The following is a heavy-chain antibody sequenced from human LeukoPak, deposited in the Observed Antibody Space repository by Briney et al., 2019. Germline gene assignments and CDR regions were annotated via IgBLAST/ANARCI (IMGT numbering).Heavy chain of an antibody. CDR2: INHSGST. D-gene: IGHD3-3*01. Sequence: SETLSLTCAVYGGSFSGYYWSWIRQPPGKGLEWIGEINHSGSTNYSPSLKSRVTISVDTSKNQFSLKLSSVTAADTAVYYCARHASATIFGVVSSFNWFDPWGQGTLVTVSS. J-gene: IGHJ5*02. V-gene: IGHV4-34*01. CDR1: GGSFSGYY. CDR3: ARHASATIFGVVSSFNWFDP.